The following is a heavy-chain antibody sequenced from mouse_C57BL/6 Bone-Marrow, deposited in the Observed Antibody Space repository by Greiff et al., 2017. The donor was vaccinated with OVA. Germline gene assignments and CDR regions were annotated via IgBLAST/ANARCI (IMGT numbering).Heavy chain of an antibody. CDR2: IDPETGGT. J-gene: IGHJ4*01. CDR1: GYTFTDYE. CDR3: TRGYSNYYAMDY. Sequence: QVQLQQSGAELVRPGASVTLSCKASGYTFTDYEMHWVKQTPVHGLEWIGAIDPETGGTAYNQKFKGKAILTADKSSSTAYMDLRSLTSEASAVYYCTRGYSNYYAMDYWGQGTSVTVSS. D-gene: IGHD2-5*01. V-gene: IGHV1-15*01.